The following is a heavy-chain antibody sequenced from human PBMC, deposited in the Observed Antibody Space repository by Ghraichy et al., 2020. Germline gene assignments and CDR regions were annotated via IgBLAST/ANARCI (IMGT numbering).Heavy chain of an antibody. J-gene: IGHJ4*02. CDR3: ARGVGY. CDR2: INHSGST. CDR1: GGSFSGYY. Sequence: GSLSLTCAVYGGSFSGYYWSWIRQPPGKGLEWIGEINHSGSTNYNPSLKSQVTISVDTSKNQFSLKLSSVTAADTAVYYCARGVGYWGQGTLVTVYS. V-gene: IGHV4-34*01.